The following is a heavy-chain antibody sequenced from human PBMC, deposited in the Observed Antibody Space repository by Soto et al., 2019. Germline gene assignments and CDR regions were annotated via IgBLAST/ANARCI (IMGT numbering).Heavy chain of an antibody. CDR2: IDGSGGIT. Sequence: QLLQSGGGLVQPGGSLTLSCAASGFTFGTTDMSWVRQAPGEGLEWVSTIDGSGGITYYADSVKGRFTISRDNSKNTLYLQMNSLRAEDTAVYYCAKDQDYIWGSSAFDIWGQGTMVTVSS. CDR3: AKDQDYIWGSSAFDI. D-gene: IGHD3-16*01. CDR1: GFTFGTTD. V-gene: IGHV3-23*01. J-gene: IGHJ3*02.